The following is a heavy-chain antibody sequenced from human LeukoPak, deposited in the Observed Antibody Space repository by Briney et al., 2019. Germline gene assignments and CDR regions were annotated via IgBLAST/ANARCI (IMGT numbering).Heavy chain of an antibody. Sequence: GRSLRLSCAASGFTFSSYAMHWVRQAPGKGLEWVAVISYDGSNKYYADSVKGRFTISRDNSKNTLYLQMNSLRAEDTAVYYCARVLRYCSGGNCYSGGLGYMDVWGKGTTVIVSS. CDR2: ISYDGSNK. V-gene: IGHV3-30*04. D-gene: IGHD2-15*01. CDR3: ARVLRYCSGGNCYSGGLGYMDV. CDR1: GFTFSSYA. J-gene: IGHJ6*03.